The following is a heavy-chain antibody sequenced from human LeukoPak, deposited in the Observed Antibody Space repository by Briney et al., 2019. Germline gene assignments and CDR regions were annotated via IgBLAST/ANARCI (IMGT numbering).Heavy chain of an antibody. CDR1: GFTFSSYG. Sequence: GGSLRLSCAASGFTFSSYGMHWVRQAPGKGLEWVAVISYDGSNKYYADSVKGRFTISRDNSKNTLYLQMNSLRAEDTAVYYCAKAPSPLYDWNDGNWFDPWGQGTLVTVSS. CDR2: ISYDGSNK. D-gene: IGHD1-1*01. CDR3: AKAPSPLYDWNDGNWFDP. J-gene: IGHJ5*02. V-gene: IGHV3-30*18.